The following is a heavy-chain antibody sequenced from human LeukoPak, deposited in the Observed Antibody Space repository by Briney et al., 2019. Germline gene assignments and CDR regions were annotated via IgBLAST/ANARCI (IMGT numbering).Heavy chain of an antibody. J-gene: IGHJ4*02. CDR2: IKQDGSEK. D-gene: IGHD2/OR15-2a*01. V-gene: IGHV3-7*05. Sequence: PSGSLRLSCAASGFTFSSNWMSWVRQAPGKGLEWVANIKQDGSEKYYVDSVKGRFTISRDNAKNSLYLQMNSLRAEDTAVYYCAREMNMMSDYWGQGTLVTVSS. CDR1: GFTFSSNW. CDR3: AREMNMMSDY.